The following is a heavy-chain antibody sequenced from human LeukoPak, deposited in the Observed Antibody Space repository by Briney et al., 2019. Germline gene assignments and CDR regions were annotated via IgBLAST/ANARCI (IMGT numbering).Heavy chain of an antibody. D-gene: IGHD3-10*01. CDR3: ARALLWFGNEPHYYFDY. CDR1: GFTFSSYW. J-gene: IGHJ4*02. CDR2: IKQDGSEK. Sequence: PGGSLRLSCAASGFTFSSYWMSWVRQAPGKGLEWVANIKQDGSEKYYVDSVKGRFTISRDNAKNSLYLQMNSLRAEDTAVYYCARALLWFGNEPHYYFDYWGQGTLVTVSS. V-gene: IGHV3-7*01.